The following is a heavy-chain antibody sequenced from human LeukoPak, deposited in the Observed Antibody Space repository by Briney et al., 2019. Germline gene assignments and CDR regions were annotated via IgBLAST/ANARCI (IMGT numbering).Heavy chain of an antibody. CDR2: IYYSGRT. CDR3: ARAAQHYYYGMDV. CDR1: GASISGYY. Sequence: SETLSLTCNVSGASISGYYWSWIRQPPGKGPEWIGYIYYSGRTTYNPSLKTRVTISGDTSKNHFSLKLTSVTAADTAVYYCARAAQHYYYGMDVWGHGTTVNVSS. V-gene: IGHV4-59*01. J-gene: IGHJ6*02.